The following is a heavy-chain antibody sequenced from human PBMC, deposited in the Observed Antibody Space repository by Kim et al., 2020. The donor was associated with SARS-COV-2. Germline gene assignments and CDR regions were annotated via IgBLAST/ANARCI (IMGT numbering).Heavy chain of an antibody. J-gene: IGHJ4*02. CDR1: GFTFSSYA. D-gene: IGHD6-19*01. V-gene: IGHV3-23*01. Sequence: GGSLRLSCAASGFTFSSYAMSWVRQAPGKGLEWVSAISGSGGSTYYADSVKGRFTISRDNSKNTLYLQMNSLRAEDTAVYYCAKEDGIGSGWTRGFSDYWGQGTLVTVSS. CDR2: ISGSGGST. CDR3: AKEDGIGSGWTRGFSDY.